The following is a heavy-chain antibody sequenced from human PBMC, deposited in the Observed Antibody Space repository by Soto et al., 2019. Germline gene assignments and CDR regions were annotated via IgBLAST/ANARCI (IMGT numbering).Heavy chain of an antibody. Sequence: QVTLKESGPVLVKPTETLTLTCTVSGFSLSNARMGVSWIRQPPGKALEWLAHIFSNDEKSYSTSLKSRLTISKDTYKSQVVLTMTNMDPVDTATYYCARIRNYDILTGYYDNYFDYWGQGTLVTVSS. D-gene: IGHD3-9*01. J-gene: IGHJ4*02. V-gene: IGHV2-26*01. CDR1: GFSLSNARMG. CDR2: IFSNDEK. CDR3: ARIRNYDILTGYYDNYFDY.